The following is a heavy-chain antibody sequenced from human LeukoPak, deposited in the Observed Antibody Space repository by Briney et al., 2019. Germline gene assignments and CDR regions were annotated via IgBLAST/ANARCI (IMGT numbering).Heavy chain of an antibody. J-gene: IGHJ4*02. CDR2: ISAYNGNT. V-gene: IGHV1-18*01. CDR3: ARYYYDSSGYYYSDY. Sequence: ASVKVSCKASGYTFTSYGISWVRQAPGQGLEWKGWISAYNGNTNYAQKLQGRVTMTSDTSTSTAYMELRSLRSDDTAVYYCARYYYDSSGYYYSDYWGQGTLVTVSS. CDR1: GYTFTSYG. D-gene: IGHD3-22*01.